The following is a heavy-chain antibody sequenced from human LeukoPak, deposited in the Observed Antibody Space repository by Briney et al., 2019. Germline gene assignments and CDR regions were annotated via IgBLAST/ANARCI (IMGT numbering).Heavy chain of an antibody. J-gene: IGHJ3*02. D-gene: IGHD3-22*01. CDR2: INPSGGST. V-gene: IGHV1-46*01. CDR3: AREIVVVMPSHAFDT. CDR1: GYTFTSYY. Sequence: ASVKVSCKASGYTFTSYYMHWVRQAPGQGLEWMGIINPSGGSTSYAQKFQGRVTMTRDTSTSTVYMELSSLRSEDTAVYYCAREIVVVMPSHAFDTWGQGTMVTVSS.